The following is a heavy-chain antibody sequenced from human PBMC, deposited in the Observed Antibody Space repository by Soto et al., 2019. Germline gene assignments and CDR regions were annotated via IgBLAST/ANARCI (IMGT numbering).Heavy chain of an antibody. CDR3: ARETLGYCSSTSGYTGASRGMDV. Sequence: QVQLQESGPGLVKPSQTLSLTCTVSGGSISSGGYYWSWIRQHPGKGLEWIGYIYYSGSTYYNPSLKSRVTISVDTSKNQFSLKLSSVTAADTAVYYCARETLGYCSSTSGYTGASRGMDVWGQGTTVTVSS. D-gene: IGHD2-2*02. V-gene: IGHV4-31*03. J-gene: IGHJ6*02. CDR1: GGSISSGGYY. CDR2: IYYSGST.